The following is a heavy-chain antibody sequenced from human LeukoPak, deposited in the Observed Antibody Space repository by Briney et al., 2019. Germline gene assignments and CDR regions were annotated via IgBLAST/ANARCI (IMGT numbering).Heavy chain of an antibody. V-gene: IGHV3-11*01. D-gene: IGHD4-17*01. J-gene: IGHJ4*02. CDR1: GFTFSDYY. Sequence: GGSLRLSCAASGFTFSDYYMSWIRQAPGKGLEWVSYISSSGSTIHYADSVKGRFTISRDNSKNTLYLQMNSLRAEDTAVYYCAKSPMRTVTTNYFDYWGLGTLVTVSS. CDR2: ISSSGSTI. CDR3: AKSPMRTVTTNYFDY.